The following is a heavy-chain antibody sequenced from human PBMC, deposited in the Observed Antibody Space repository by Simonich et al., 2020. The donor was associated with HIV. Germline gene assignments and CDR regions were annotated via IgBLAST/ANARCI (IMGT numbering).Heavy chain of an antibody. Sequence: QVQLQQWGAGLLKPSETLSLTCAVYGGSFSGYYWSWIRHPPGKGLEWVGETNHSGSTNYNPSLKSRVTRSVDTSKNQFALKLSSVTAADTAVYYCARLTAGGLGEYFQHGGQGTLVTVSS. J-gene: IGHJ1*01. CDR3: ARLTAGGLGEYFQH. CDR1: GGSFSGYY. D-gene: IGHD6-13*01. V-gene: IGHV4-34*01. CDR2: TNHSGST.